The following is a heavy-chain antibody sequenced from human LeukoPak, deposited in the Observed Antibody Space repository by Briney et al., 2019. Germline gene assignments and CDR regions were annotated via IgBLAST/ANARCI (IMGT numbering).Heavy chain of an antibody. J-gene: IGHJ4*02. CDR3: ARNLDWLLFDY. CDR2: VKYDGSTT. Sequence: GGSLRLSCAASGFTFSAYWMHWVRQAPGKGLVWVSRVKYDGSTTTYADSVKGRFTISRDNAKNILYLQMNSLRVEDTAVYYCARNLDWLLFDYWGQGTLVTVSS. CDR1: GFTFSAYW. D-gene: IGHD3-9*01. V-gene: IGHV3-74*01.